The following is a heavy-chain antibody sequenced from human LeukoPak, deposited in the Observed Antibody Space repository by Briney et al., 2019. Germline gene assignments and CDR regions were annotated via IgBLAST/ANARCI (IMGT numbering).Heavy chain of an antibody. Sequence: PGGSLRLSCAASGFTFSSYSMNWVRQAPGKGLEWVSSIGGSSTYIYFTDSVKGRFTISGDNAKNSLYLQMNSLRAEDTAVYYCARDHGDSSGYFFSYFDYWGQGTLVTVSS. CDR1: GFTFSSYS. CDR3: ARDHGDSSGYFFSYFDY. D-gene: IGHD3-22*01. J-gene: IGHJ4*02. CDR2: IGGSSTYI. V-gene: IGHV3-21*01.